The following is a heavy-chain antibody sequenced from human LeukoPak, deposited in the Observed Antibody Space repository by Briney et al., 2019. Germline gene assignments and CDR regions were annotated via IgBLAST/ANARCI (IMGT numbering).Heavy chain of an antibody. Sequence: PSQTLSLTCTVSGGSISSGGYSWSWIRQPPGKGLEWIGYIYHSGSTYYNPSLKSRVTISVDRSKNQFSLKLSSVTAADTAVYYCARLGGSGSYYNTNWFDPWGQGTLVTVSS. CDR1: GGSISSGGYS. V-gene: IGHV4-30-2*01. CDR2: IYHSGST. CDR3: ARLGGSGSYYNTNWFDP. D-gene: IGHD3-10*01. J-gene: IGHJ5*02.